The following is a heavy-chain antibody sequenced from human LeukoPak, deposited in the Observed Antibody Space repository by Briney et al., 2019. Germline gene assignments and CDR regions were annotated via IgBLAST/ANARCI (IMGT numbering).Heavy chain of an antibody. Sequence: GGSLRLSCAASGFTFSSYAMSWVRQAPGKGLEWVSAISGSGGSTYYADSVKGRFTISRDNSKNTLYLQMNSLRAEDTAVYYCAKAWGTPPPRYSYGLDDYSDYWGQGALVTVSS. V-gene: IGHV3-23*01. CDR2: ISGSGGST. D-gene: IGHD5-18*01. J-gene: IGHJ4*02. CDR1: GFTFSSYA. CDR3: AKAWGTPPPRYSYGLDDYSDY.